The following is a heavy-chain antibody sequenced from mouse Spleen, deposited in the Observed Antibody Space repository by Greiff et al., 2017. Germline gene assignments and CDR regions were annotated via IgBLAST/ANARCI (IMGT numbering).Heavy chain of an antibody. Sequence: EVKLEESGPGLVKPSQSLSLTCSVTGYSITSGYYWNWIRQFPGNKLEWMGYISYDGSNNYNPSLKNRISITRDTSKNQFFLKLNSVTTEDTATYYCARGAYYGNYYAMDYWGQGTSVTVSS. V-gene: IGHV3-6*01. J-gene: IGHJ4*01. CDR3: ARGAYYGNYYAMDY. CDR2: ISYDGSN. CDR1: GYSITSGYY. D-gene: IGHD2-10*01.